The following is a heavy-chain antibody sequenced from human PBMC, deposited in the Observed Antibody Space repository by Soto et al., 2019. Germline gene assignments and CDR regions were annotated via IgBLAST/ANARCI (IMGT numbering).Heavy chain of an antibody. CDR3: AKGQDGSGSWAYYFYGMDV. D-gene: IGHD3-10*01. CDR2: ISWNSGSI. J-gene: IGHJ6*02. CDR1: GFTFDDYA. Sequence: GGSLRLSCAASGFTFDDYAMHWVRQAPGKGLEWVSGISWNSGSIGYADSVKGRFTISRDNAKNSLYLQMNSLRAEDTALYYCAKGQDGSGSWAYYFYGMDVWGQGTTVTVSS. V-gene: IGHV3-9*01.